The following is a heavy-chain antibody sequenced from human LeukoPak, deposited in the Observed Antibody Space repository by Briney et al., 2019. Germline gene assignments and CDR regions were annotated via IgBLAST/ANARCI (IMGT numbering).Heavy chain of an antibody. CDR1: GFTVSSNY. V-gene: IGHV3-53*01. CDR3: ARTRYDSSGYYYYFDY. CDR2: IYSGGST. J-gene: IGHJ4*02. Sequence: GGSLRLSCAASGFTVSSNYMSSVRQAPGEGLEWVSVIYSGGSTYYADSVKGRFTISRDNSKNTLYLQMNSLRAEDTAVYYCARTRYDSSGYYYYFDYWGQGTLVTVSS. D-gene: IGHD3-22*01.